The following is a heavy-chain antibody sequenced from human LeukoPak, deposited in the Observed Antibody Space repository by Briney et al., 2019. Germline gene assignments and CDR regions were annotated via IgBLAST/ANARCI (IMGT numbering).Heavy chain of an antibody. J-gene: IGHJ3*02. CDR3: ARYDSSGSEAFDI. V-gene: IGHV3-9*03. D-gene: IGHD3-22*01. Sequence: GGSLRLSCAASGFTFDDYAMHWVRQAPGKGLQWVSGLRCNSGTICYADSVKGRFTISRDNAKNSLYLQMNSLRAEDMALYYCARYDSSGSEAFDIWGQGTMVTVSS. CDR1: GFTFDDYA. CDR2: LRCNSGTI.